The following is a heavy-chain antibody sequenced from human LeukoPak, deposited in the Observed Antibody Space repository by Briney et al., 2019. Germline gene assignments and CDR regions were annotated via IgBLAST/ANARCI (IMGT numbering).Heavy chain of an antibody. Sequence: GSLRLSCAASGFTFSSYAMSWVRQSPGKGLEWIGSIYSSGQSYYKVSLRSRVTMSVDTSKDLFSLKLTSVTAADTAVYYCARAQVSTAYLHYYSMDVWGKGTMVTVSS. J-gene: IGHJ6*03. CDR2: IYSSGQS. D-gene: IGHD3-16*01. CDR1: GFTFSSYA. CDR3: ARAQVSTAYLHYYSMDV. V-gene: IGHV4-59*10.